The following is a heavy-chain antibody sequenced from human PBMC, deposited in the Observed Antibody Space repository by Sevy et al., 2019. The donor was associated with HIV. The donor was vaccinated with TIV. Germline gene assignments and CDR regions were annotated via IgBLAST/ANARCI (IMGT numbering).Heavy chain of an antibody. J-gene: IGHJ4*02. CDR1: GFTFNIYS. CDR3: AREGCTKPHDY. D-gene: IGHD2-8*01. Sequence: GGSLRLSCAASGFTFNIYSMSWVRQTPGKGLEWVATLSFGCGKINHADSVKGRFTMSRNDSKNAVYLQMNNLRVEDTAIYYCAREGCTKPHDYWGQGTLVTVSS. V-gene: IGHV3-23*01. CDR2: LSFGCGKI.